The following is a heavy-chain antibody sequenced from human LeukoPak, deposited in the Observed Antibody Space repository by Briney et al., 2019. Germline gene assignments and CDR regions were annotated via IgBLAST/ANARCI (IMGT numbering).Heavy chain of an antibody. CDR1: GYTVSSYG. J-gene: IGHJ3*02. CDR3: SREFPFCGADCFSGVFDI. CDR2: ISVINNANT. V-gene: IGHV1-18*01. Sequence: ASVKVSCKASGYTVSSYGINWVRQAPGQGLEWMGWISVINNANTRYAQNFQGRLTMTTDTSTTTAYMELRSLRSDDTAVYYCSREFPFCGADCFSGVFDIWGQGTMVTVS. D-gene: IGHD2-21*02.